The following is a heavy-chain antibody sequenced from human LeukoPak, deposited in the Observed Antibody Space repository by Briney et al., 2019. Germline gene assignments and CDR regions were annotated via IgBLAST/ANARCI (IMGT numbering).Heavy chain of an antibody. J-gene: IGHJ4*02. CDR1: GFTVSSNH. D-gene: IGHD6-13*01. CDR3: ARDEATAGINY. CDR2: IYRGGST. V-gene: IGHV3-66*01. Sequence: GGSLRLSCAASGFTVSSNHMSWVRQAPGQGLEWVSVIYRGGSTYYADSVKGRFTISRDNSKNTLYLQMNSLRAEDTAVCYCARDEATAGINYWGQGTLVTVSS.